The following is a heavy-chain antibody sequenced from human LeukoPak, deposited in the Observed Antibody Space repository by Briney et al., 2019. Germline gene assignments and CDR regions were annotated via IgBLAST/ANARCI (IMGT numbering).Heavy chain of an antibody. CDR1: GFTFSDYY. CDR2: ISSSSSYT. CDR3: ARGTGTTAYFDY. D-gene: IGHD1-1*01. Sequence: GGSLRLSCAASGFTFSDYYMSWIRQAPGKGLEWVSYISSSSSYTKYADSVKGRFTISRDNAKNSQYLQVNSLRAEDTAVYYCARGTGTTAYFDYWGQGTLVTVSS. J-gene: IGHJ4*02. V-gene: IGHV3-11*06.